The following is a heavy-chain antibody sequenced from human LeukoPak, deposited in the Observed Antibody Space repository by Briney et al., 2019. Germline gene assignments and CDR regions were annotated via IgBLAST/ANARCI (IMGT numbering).Heavy chain of an antibody. CDR3: ARSRNYYGSGSYYNSTFYYFDY. CDR1: GYTFTSYG. J-gene: IGHJ4*02. CDR2: ISAYNGNT. Sequence: ASVKVSCKASGYTFTSYGISWVRQAPGQGLEWMGWISAYNGNTNYAQKLQGRVTMTTDTSTSTAYMELRSLRSDDTAVYYCARSRNYYGSGSYYNSTFYYFDYWGQGTLVTVSS. D-gene: IGHD3-10*01. V-gene: IGHV1-18*01.